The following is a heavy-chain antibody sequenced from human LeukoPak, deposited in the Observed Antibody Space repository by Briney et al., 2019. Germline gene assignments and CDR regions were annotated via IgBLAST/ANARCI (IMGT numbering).Heavy chain of an antibody. Sequence: GGSLRLSCAASGFSFSTYGMHWVRQAPGKGLEWVAGLWHDGSNECYADSVKGRFTTSRDNSKNTLYLQMNSLRAEDTAVYYCARGVWCSDGSCYRTFDYWGQGALVTVPS. D-gene: IGHD2-15*01. CDR1: GFSFSTYG. V-gene: IGHV3-33*01. J-gene: IGHJ4*02. CDR2: LWHDGSNE. CDR3: ARGVWCSDGSCYRTFDY.